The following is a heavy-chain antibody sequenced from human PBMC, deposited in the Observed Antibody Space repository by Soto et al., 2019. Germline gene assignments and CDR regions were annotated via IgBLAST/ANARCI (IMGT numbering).Heavy chain of an antibody. CDR3: ARSRPGSDIVVVVAATPGFFDY. V-gene: IGHV1-69*01. D-gene: IGHD2-15*01. Sequence: QVQLVQSGAEVKNPGSSVKVSCKASGGTFINYAINWVRQAPGQGLEWMGGIIPIFGTANYAQNFQGRVTITADESTSPAYMDLSSLRSEDTAMYYCARSRPGSDIVVVVAATPGFFDYWGQGTLVTVSS. CDR2: IIPIFGTA. CDR1: GGTFINYA. J-gene: IGHJ4*02.